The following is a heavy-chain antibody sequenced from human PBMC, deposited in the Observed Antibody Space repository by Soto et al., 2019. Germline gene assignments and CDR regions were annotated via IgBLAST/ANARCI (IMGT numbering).Heavy chain of an antibody. J-gene: IGHJ4*02. CDR1: GFTFGTYG. CDR3: AKDKERGGYDSDFDY. Sequence: GGSLRLSCAASGFTFGTYGMGWVRQAPGKGLEWVSTITGGNTYYAASVKGRLTISRDNSKNTLYLQMSSLRAEDTALYYCAKDKERGGYDSDFDYWGQGTLVTVSS. V-gene: IGHV3-23*01. D-gene: IGHD3-3*01. CDR2: ITGGNT.